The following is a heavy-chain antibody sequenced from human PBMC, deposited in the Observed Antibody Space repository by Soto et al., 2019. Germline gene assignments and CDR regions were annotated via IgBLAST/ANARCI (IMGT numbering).Heavy chain of an antibody. J-gene: IGHJ5*02. D-gene: IGHD4-17*01. CDR3: AWATVPGWFDP. Sequence: QLQLQESGPGLVKPSETLSLTCTVSGGSISSSSYYWGWIRQPPGKGLEWIGSIYYSGSTYYNPSLKSRVTISVDTSKNQFSLKLSSVTAADTAVYYCAWATVPGWFDPWGQGTLVTVSS. CDR1: GGSISSSSYY. V-gene: IGHV4-39*01. CDR2: IYYSGST.